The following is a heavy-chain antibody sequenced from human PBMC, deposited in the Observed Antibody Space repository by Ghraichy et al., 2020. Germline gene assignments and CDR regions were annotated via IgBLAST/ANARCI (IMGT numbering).Heavy chain of an antibody. J-gene: IGHJ6*02. CDR1: GFTFSDYS. V-gene: IGHV3-48*02. Sequence: GESLNISCAASGFTFSDYSMNWVRQAPGKGLAWVSYINSGSSTIYDADSVKGRFTIPRDNAKNTLYLQMNSLRDEDTAVYYCAREDSQTTVTYGGDFYYYYGMDVWGQGTMVTVSS. CDR2: INSGSSTI. CDR3: AREDSQTTVTYGGDFYYYYGMDV. D-gene: IGHD4-17*01.